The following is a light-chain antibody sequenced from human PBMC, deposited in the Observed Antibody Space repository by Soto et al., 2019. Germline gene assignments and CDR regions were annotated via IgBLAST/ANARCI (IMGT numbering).Light chain of an antibody. V-gene: IGKV1-39*01. CDR1: HTIATY. Sequence: EIQMTQSPSSLSVSVGDRVTLTCRASHTIATYLNWYQQKAGRVPEVLIYGTSKLQPGVPSRFTGSGYGTDFTLTINNVQPEDFATYYCQQFYYYPHTFGPGTKLEVK. J-gene: IGKJ2*01. CDR2: GTS. CDR3: QQFYYYPHT.